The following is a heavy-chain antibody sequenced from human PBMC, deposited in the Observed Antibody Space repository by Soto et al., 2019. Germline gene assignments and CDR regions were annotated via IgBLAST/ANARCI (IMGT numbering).Heavy chain of an antibody. V-gene: IGHV4-59*01. CDR3: ARASRPYYDILTGPTGGWFDP. CDR1: GGSISSYY. Sequence: PSETLSLTCTVSGGSISSYYWSWFRKPPGKGLGWIGYIYYSGSTNYNPSLKSRVTISVDTSKNQFSLKLSSVTAADTAVYYCARASRPYYDILTGPTGGWFDPWGQGTLVTVSS. CDR2: IYYSGST. J-gene: IGHJ5*02. D-gene: IGHD3-9*01.